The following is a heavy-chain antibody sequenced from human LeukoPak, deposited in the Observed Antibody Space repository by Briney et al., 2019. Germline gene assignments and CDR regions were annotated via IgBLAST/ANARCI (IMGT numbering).Heavy chain of an antibody. J-gene: IGHJ4*02. CDR1: GYTFTSYD. Sequence: ASVKVSCKASGYTFTSYDINWVRQATGQGLEWMGWVSLYESDTKYGQNFQGRVTLTTDSSTYTAYLELKSLRFDDTAVYYCATDSDDFWGQGTLVAVSS. V-gene: IGHV1-18*01. CDR2: VSLYESDT. CDR3: ATDSDDF.